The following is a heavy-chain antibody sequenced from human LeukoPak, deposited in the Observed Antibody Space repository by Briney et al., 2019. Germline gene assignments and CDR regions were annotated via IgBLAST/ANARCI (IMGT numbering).Heavy chain of an antibody. CDR2: TSYDGTNK. CDR3: ARGPAGYSGYDYADH. CDR1: GFTFSDHS. V-gene: IGHV3-30*03. Sequence: GGSLRLSCAASGFTFSDHSMHWVRQAPGTGLERVAVTSYDGTNKYYADSVKGRFTISRDNSKNTLFLQMDSLRTEDTALYYCARGPAGYSGYDYADHWGQGTLVTVSS. D-gene: IGHD5-12*01. J-gene: IGHJ4*02.